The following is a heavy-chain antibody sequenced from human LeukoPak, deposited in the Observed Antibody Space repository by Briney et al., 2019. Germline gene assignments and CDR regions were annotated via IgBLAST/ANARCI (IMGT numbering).Heavy chain of an antibody. CDR1: CYTLTSYG. D-gene: IGHD3-22*01. J-gene: IGHJ2*01. CDR3: ARGTKDYYDSSGPGSYFDL. CDR2: ISAYNGNT. Sequence: GASVKVSCKASCYTLTSYGISWVRHARGQGLEWMGWISAYNGNTNYAQKLQGRVTMTTDTSTSTAYMELRSLRSDDTAVYYCARGTKDYYDSSGPGSYFDLWGRGTLVTVSS. V-gene: IGHV1-18*01.